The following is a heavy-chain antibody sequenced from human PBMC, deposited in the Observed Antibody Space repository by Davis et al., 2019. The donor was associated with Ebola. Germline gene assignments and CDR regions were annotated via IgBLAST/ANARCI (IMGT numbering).Heavy chain of an antibody. CDR3: ARDGPYSSSWYFDY. V-gene: IGHV1-18*01. Sequence: AASVKVSCKASGYTFTSYGISWVRQAPGQGLEWMGWISAYNGNTNYAQKLQGRVTMTTDTSTSTAYMELRSLRSDVTAVYYCARDGPYSSSWYFDYWGQGTLVTVSS. D-gene: IGHD6-13*01. CDR2: ISAYNGNT. CDR1: GYTFTSYG. J-gene: IGHJ4*02.